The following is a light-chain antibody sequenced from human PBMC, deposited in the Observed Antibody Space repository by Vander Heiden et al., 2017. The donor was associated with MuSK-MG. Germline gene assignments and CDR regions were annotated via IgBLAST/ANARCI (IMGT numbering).Light chain of an antibody. CDR1: QSISSW. CDR2: KAS. V-gene: IGKV1-5*03. Sequence: DIQMTQSPSTLSASVGDRVTITCRASQSISSWLAWYQQKPGKAPKLLIYKASSLESGVPSRFTGTGSGTEFTLTISSLQPDDIATYYCLQDNSYSETFGQGTKVEIK. CDR3: LQDNSYSET. J-gene: IGKJ1*01.